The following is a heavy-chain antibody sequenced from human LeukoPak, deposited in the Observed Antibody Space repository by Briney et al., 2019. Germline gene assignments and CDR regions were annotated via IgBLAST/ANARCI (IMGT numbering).Heavy chain of an antibody. J-gene: IGHJ3*02. CDR3: AKGLGTVGAGGAFDI. CDR1: GYTFTNYA. CDR2: INTKTGTS. V-gene: IGHV7-4-1*02. Sequence: GASVKVSCKASGYTFTNYAVNWVRQAPGQELEWMGWINTKTGTSMYAQGFTGRFVFSLDTSVGTAYLQISSLKAEDTAVYFCAKGLGTVGAGGAFDIWGQGTVVTVSS. D-gene: IGHD1-26*01.